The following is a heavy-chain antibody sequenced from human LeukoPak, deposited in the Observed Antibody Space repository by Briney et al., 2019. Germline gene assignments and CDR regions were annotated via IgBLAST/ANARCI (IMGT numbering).Heavy chain of an antibody. Sequence: SETLSLTCSVSGGSITGYSWSWIRQTPGKGLEWIGYIYYNGDTHYNPSLNSRLSMSVDTPNKQFSLDLRSVTAADTAVYYCVRGPYGSSISNWFDPWGQGLLVTVSS. CDR3: VRGPYGSSISNWFDP. CDR2: IYYNGDT. CDR1: GGSITGYS. D-gene: IGHD3-10*01. J-gene: IGHJ5*02. V-gene: IGHV4-59*01.